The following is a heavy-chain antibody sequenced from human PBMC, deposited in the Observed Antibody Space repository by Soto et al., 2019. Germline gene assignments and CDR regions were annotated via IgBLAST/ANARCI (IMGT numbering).Heavy chain of an antibody. CDR1: GFTFSSYG. V-gene: IGHV3-30*18. CDR3: AKDRYSGTYPTDFDY. CDR2: ISYDGGNE. J-gene: IGHJ4*02. D-gene: IGHD1-26*01. Sequence: PGWSLRLSCAGSGFTFSSYGIHWVRQAPGKGLEWVALISYDGGNEKYTESVKDRFTISRDDSHNVAYLQMSSLRTEETAMYYCAKDRYSGTYPTDFDYWGQGSLVTGSS.